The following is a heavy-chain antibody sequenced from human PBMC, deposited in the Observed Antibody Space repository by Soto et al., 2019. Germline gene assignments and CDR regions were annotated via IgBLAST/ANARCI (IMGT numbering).Heavy chain of an antibody. Sequence: QVQLVESGGGLVQPGGSLRLSCAASGFTFSGYNMSWIRQAPGKGLEWVSYITSSGSNTYDAESMKGRTTISRDNTMNLQYLQISRLGAETAAVYYWRTRCAISSAHHVDHWGQGTLVTVSS. CDR2: ITSSGSNT. D-gene: IGHD6-6*01. J-gene: IGHJ4*02. V-gene: IGHV3-11*01. CDR3: RTRCAISSAHHVDH. CDR1: GFTFSGYN.